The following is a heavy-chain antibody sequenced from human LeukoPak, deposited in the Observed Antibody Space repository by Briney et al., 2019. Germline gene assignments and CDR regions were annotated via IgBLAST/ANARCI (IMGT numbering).Heavy chain of an antibody. CDR1: GFTFSSYA. V-gene: IGHV3-23*01. CDR3: AKALHPYYDFWSGYSSFDY. Sequence: QTGGSLRLSCAASGFTFSSYAMSWVRQAPGKGLEWVSAISGSGGSTYYADSVKGRFTISRDNSKNTLYLQMNSLRAEDTAVYYCAKALHPYYDFWSGYSSFDYWGQGTLVTVSS. D-gene: IGHD3-3*01. CDR2: ISGSGGST. J-gene: IGHJ4*02.